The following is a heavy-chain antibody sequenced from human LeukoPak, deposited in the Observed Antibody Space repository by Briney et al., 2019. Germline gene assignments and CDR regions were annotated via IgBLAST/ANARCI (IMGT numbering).Heavy chain of an antibody. CDR2: ISSSSSYI. CDR1: GFTFSSYE. CDR3: ARNPTLEDAFDI. Sequence: GGSLRLSCAASGFTFSSYEMNWVRQAPGKGLEWVPSISSSSSYIYYADSVKGRFTISRDNAKNSLYLRMNSLRAEDTAVYYCARNPTLEDAFDIWGQGTMVTVSS. J-gene: IGHJ3*02. V-gene: IGHV3-21*01. D-gene: IGHD1-14*01.